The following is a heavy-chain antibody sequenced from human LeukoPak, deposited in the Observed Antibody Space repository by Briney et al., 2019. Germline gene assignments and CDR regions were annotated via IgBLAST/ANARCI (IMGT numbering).Heavy chain of an antibody. CDR2: IIPIFGTA. J-gene: IGHJ3*02. V-gene: IGHV1-69*13. Sequence: GASVKVSCKASGGTFSSYAISWVRQAPGQGLEWMGGIIPIFGTANYAQKFQGRVTITADESTSTAYMELSRLRSDDTAVYYCARARYYYDSSGYPVDAFDIWGQGTMVTVSS. D-gene: IGHD3-22*01. CDR1: GGTFSSYA. CDR3: ARARYYYDSSGYPVDAFDI.